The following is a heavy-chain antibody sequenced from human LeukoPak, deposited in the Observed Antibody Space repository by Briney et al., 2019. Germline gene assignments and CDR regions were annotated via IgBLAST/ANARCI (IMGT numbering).Heavy chain of an antibody. CDR2: ISGSGGST. V-gene: IGHV3-23*01. CDR1: GFTFSSYS. J-gene: IGHJ4*02. CDR3: AKDQNYYDSSGYCDY. D-gene: IGHD3-22*01. Sequence: GGSLRLSCAASGFTFSSYSMNWVRQAPGKGLEWVSAISGSGGSTYYADSVKGRFTISRDNSKNTLYLQMNSLRAEDTAVYYCAKDQNYYDSSGYCDYWGQGTLVTVSS.